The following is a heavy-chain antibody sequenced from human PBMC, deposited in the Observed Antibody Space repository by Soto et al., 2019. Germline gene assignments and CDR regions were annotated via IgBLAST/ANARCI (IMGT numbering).Heavy chain of an antibody. CDR3: ARGINYYDSGDDAVDI. J-gene: IGHJ3*02. V-gene: IGHV1-8*01. CDR2: MNPNSGNT. CDR1: GYTFTSYD. Sequence: QVQLVQSGAEVKKPGASVKVSCKASGYTFTSYDINWVRQATGHGLEWMGWMNPNSGNTGYAQKFQGRVTMTRNTAMSTAYMELSSLRSEDTAVYYCARGINYYDSGDDAVDIWGQGTMVTVSS. D-gene: IGHD3-10*01.